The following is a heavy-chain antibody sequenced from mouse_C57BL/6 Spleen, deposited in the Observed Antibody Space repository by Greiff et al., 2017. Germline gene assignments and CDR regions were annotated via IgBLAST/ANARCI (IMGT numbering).Heavy chain of an antibody. J-gene: IGHJ2*01. CDR3: ARDGYGNYFDY. D-gene: IGHD2-1*01. V-gene: IGHV3-6*01. CDR2: ISYDGSN. Sequence: EVKLMESGPGLVKPSQSLSLTCSVTGYSITSGYYWNWVRQFPGNKLEWMGYISYDGSNNYNPSLKNRISITRYTSKNQFFLKLNSVTTEDTATYDCARDGYGNYFDYWGQGTTLTVSS. CDR1: GYSITSGYY.